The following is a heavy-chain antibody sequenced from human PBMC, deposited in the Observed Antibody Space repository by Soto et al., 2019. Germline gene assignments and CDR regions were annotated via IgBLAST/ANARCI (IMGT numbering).Heavy chain of an antibody. CDR3: ARGRRVARSYYFDY. CDR2: ISYDGSNK. V-gene: IGHV3-30-3*01. CDR1: GFTFSSYA. J-gene: IGHJ4*02. D-gene: IGHD2-15*01. Sequence: QVQLVESGGGVVQPGRSLRLSCAASGFTFSSYAMHWVRQAPGKVLEWVAVISYDGSNKYYADSVKGRFTISRDNSKNTLYLQMNSLRAEDTAVYYCARGRRVARSYYFDYWGQGTLVTVSS.